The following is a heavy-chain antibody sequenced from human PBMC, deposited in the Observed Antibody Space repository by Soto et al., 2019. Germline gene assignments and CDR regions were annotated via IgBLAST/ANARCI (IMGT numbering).Heavy chain of an antibody. V-gene: IGHV2-5*01. CDR1: GFSLRTSGVG. J-gene: IGHJ4*02. Sequence: SGPTLVNPTQTLTLTCTFSGFSLRTSGVGVGWIRQPPGKALEWLALIYWNDDERYSPFLKSRLTITKGTSKNQGVLTVTNMDPVDTATYFCACSLRWEPLGFDYWGPGALVSASS. CDR3: ACSLRWEPLGFDY. CDR2: IYWNDDE. D-gene: IGHD1-26*01.